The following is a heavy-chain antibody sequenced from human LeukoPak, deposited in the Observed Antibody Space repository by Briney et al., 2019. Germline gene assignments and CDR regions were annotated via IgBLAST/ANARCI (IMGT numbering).Heavy chain of an antibody. Sequence: GASVKVPCKVSGYTLTELSLHWGRQAPGKRLELVGGFDPEDGETIYAQKFQGRVTMTTDTSTSTAYMELRSLRSDDTAVYYCARGRDRRDYGDPYDAFDIWGQGTMVTVSS. CDR3: ARGRDRRDYGDPYDAFDI. J-gene: IGHJ3*02. D-gene: IGHD4-17*01. CDR2: FDPEDGET. CDR1: GYTLTELS. V-gene: IGHV1-24*01.